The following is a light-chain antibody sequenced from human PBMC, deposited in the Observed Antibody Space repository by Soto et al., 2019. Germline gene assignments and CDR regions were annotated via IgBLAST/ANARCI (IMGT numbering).Light chain of an antibody. Sequence: EIMLTQSPATLSLSPGERATLSFRASQSVSSYLAWYQHKPGQSPRLLIYDTSNRATGIPARFSGSGSGTDFTLTISSLEPEDFAVYYCHQRKSWPRTFGQGTKVDIK. CDR3: HQRKSWPRT. J-gene: IGKJ1*01. CDR1: QSVSSY. CDR2: DTS. V-gene: IGKV3-11*01.